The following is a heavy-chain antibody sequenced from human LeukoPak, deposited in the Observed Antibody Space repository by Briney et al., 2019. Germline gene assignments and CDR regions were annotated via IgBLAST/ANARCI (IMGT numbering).Heavy chain of an antibody. CDR3: ARDLGSSSRSPADGMDV. J-gene: IGHJ6*02. Sequence: PSETLSLTCTVSGGSISSYYWSWIRQPPGNGLEWIGYIYYSGSTNYNPSLKSRVTISVDTSKNQFSLKLSSVTAADTAVYYCARDLGSSSRSPADGMDVWGQGTTVTVSS. V-gene: IGHV4-59*01. D-gene: IGHD6-13*01. CDR1: GGSISSYY. CDR2: IYYSGST.